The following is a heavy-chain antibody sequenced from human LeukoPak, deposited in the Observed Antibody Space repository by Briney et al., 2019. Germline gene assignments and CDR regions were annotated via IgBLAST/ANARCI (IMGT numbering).Heavy chain of an antibody. CDR2: INPNSGGT. CDR3: ASSVVVISYAFDI. CDR1: GYTFTGYY. J-gene: IGHJ3*02. D-gene: IGHD3-22*01. Sequence: ASVKVSCKASGYTFTGYYIHWVRQAPGQGLQWMGWINPNSGGTNYAQKFQGRVTMTRDTSISTAYMELSRLRSDDTAVYYCASSVVVISYAFDIWGQGTMVTVHS. V-gene: IGHV1-2*02.